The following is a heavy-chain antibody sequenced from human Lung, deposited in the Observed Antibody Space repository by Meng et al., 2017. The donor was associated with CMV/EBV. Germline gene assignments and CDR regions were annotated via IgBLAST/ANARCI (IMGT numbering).Heavy chain of an antibody. V-gene: IGHV1-69*02. CDR3: ARSDRVADSYGMNA. CDR1: GSTLNTYT. Sequence: SVKVSCKASGSTLNTYTISWVRQAPGQGLEWMGRFIPILGMANYVLKFQGRVTITADKSTSTAYMELSSLRSDDTAVYYCARSDRVADSYGMNAWGQGTXVTVSS. D-gene: IGHD3-22*01. CDR2: FIPILGMA. J-gene: IGHJ6*02.